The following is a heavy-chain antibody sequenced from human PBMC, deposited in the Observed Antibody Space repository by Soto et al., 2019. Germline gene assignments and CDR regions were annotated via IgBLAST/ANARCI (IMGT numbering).Heavy chain of an antibody. D-gene: IGHD1-26*01. CDR1: EYTFTSYY. Sequence: ASVKVSCKASEYTFTSYYMHWVRQAPGQGLEWMGIINPSGSSTSYAQNFQGRVTMTRDTSTSTVYMELSSLRSEDTADYYCASGRVGATPLYYYAMDVWGQGTTVTVSS. V-gene: IGHV1-46*01. CDR3: ASGRVGATPLYYYAMDV. J-gene: IGHJ6*02. CDR2: INPSGSST.